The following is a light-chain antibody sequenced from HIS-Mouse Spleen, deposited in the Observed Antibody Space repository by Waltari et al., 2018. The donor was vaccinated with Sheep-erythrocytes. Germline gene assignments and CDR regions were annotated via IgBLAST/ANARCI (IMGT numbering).Light chain of an antibody. J-gene: IGKJ5*01. Sequence: DIQMTQSPSSVSASVGDRVTITCRASQGISSWLVWYQQKPGKAPKLLIYAASSLQSGVPSRFSGSGSGTDCTLTISSLQPEDFATYYCQQANSFPITFGKGTRLEIK. V-gene: IGKV1-12*01. CDR2: AAS. CDR3: QQANSFPIT. CDR1: QGISSW.